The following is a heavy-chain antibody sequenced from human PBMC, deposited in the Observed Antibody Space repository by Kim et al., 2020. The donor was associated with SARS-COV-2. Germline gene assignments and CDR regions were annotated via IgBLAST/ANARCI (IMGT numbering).Heavy chain of an antibody. V-gene: IGHV1-18*04. D-gene: IGHD3-22*01. Sequence: ASVKVSCKASGYTFTSYGISWVRQAPGQGLEWMGWISAYNGNTNYAQKLQGRVTMTTDTSTSTAYMELRSLRSGDTAVYYCAREGGGNYYDSSGYRGYAFDIWGQGTMVTVSS. J-gene: IGHJ3*02. CDR3: AREGGGNYYDSSGYRGYAFDI. CDR1: GYTFTSYG. CDR2: ISAYNGNT.